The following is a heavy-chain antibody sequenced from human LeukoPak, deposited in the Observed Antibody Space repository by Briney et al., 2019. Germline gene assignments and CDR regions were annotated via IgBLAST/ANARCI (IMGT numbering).Heavy chain of an antibody. CDR2: ISGSGGGT. D-gene: IGHD5-12*01. Sequence: GGSLPLSCGASGFTFSNFAMSWVRHAPGKGLEWVSAISGSGGGTYYTDSVKGRSTIYRDNAKNTLYLQMNSLKAEDTAVYYCASLVAAHGASRAFDIWGQGTMVTVSS. CDR1: GFTFSNFA. V-gene: IGHV3-23*01. J-gene: IGHJ3*02. CDR3: ASLVAAHGASRAFDI.